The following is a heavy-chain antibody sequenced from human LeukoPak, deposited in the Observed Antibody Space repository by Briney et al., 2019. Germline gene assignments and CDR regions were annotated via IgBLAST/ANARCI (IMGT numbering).Heavy chain of an antibody. CDR2: INSDGINT. V-gene: IGHV3-74*01. CDR1: GFTFSNYW. D-gene: IGHD3-16*01. J-gene: IGHJ6*03. CDR3: AKVGLTVSHYMDV. Sequence: GGSLRLSCAASGFTFSNYWMHWVRQAPGKGLVWVSRINSDGINTSYADSVKGRFTISRDNSKNTLYLQMNSLRAEDTAVYYCAKVGLTVSHYMDVWGKGTTVTVSS.